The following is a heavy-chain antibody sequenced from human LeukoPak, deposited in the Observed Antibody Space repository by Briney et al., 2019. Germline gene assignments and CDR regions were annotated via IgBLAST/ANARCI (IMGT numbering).Heavy chain of an antibody. Sequence: GASVKVSCKASGYTFTSYGISWVRQAPGQGLEWMGWISAYNGNTNYAQKFQGRVTITADESTSTAYMELSSLRSEDTAVYYCARTAIFGVVHHYFDYWGQGTLVTVSS. J-gene: IGHJ4*02. V-gene: IGHV1-18*01. CDR1: GYTFTSYG. D-gene: IGHD3-3*01. CDR2: ISAYNGNT. CDR3: ARTAIFGVVHHYFDY.